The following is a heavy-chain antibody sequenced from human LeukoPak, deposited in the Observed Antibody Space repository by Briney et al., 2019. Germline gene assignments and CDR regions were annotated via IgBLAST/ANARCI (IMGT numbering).Heavy chain of an antibody. CDR1: ELTVRSNY. D-gene: IGHD2-15*01. CDR2: SYSDGST. CDR3: ARGYCGGGSCYWFDY. Sequence: GGSLRLSCAASELTVRSNYMSWVRQAPGKGLEWVSVSYSDGSTYYADSVKGRFTISRDNSKNTLFLQMNSLRAEDTAVYYCARGYCGGGSCYWFDYWGQGTRVTVSS. J-gene: IGHJ4*02. V-gene: IGHV3-53*01.